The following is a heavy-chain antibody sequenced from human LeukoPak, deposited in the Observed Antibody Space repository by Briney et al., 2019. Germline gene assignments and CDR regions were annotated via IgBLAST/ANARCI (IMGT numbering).Heavy chain of an antibody. Sequence: PGGSLRLSCTASGFTFSSYGMHWVRQAPGKGLEWVAVIWYDGSNKYYADSVKGRFTISRDNSKNTLYLQMNSLRAEDTAVYYCARDRRIAAARAEYFQHWGQGTLVTVSS. CDR2: IWYDGSNK. CDR1: GFTFSSYG. CDR3: ARDRRIAAARAEYFQH. V-gene: IGHV3-33*08. D-gene: IGHD6-13*01. J-gene: IGHJ1*01.